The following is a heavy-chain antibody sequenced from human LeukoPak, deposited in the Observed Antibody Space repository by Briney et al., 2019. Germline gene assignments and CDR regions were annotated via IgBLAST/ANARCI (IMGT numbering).Heavy chain of an antibody. J-gene: IGHJ4*02. CDR1: GGSISSGDYY. V-gene: IGHV4-30-4*01. CDR2: IYYSGST. D-gene: IGHD4-17*01. Sequence: SETLSLTCTVSGGSISSGDYYWSWIRQPPGTGLEWLGYIYYSGSTYYNPSLKSRVTISVDTSKNQFSLKLSSVTAADTAVYYCARANYGDYDGKDYWGQGTLVTVSS. CDR3: ARANYGDYDGKDY.